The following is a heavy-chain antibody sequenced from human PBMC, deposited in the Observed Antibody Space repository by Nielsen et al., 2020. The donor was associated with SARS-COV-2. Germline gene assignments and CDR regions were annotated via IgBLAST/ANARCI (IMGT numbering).Heavy chain of an antibody. CDR1: RYSSASYS. CDR3: ARHLRGYIDY. Sequence: ASVKVSCKASRYSSASYSMHWVRQAPGQRLEWMGWINAGNGNTRYSQKFQGRVTITRDTSASTAYMELSSLRSEDTAVYYCARHLRGYIDYWGQGTLVTVSS. J-gene: IGHJ4*02. V-gene: IGHV1-3*01. CDR2: INAGNGNT.